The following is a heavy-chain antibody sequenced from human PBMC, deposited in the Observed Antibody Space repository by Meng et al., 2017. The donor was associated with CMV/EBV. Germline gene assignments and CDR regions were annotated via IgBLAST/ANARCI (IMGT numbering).Heavy chain of an antibody. CDR2: IRSKAYGGTT. D-gene: IGHD2-2*02. V-gene: IGHV3-49*04. CDR1: GFTFGDYA. J-gene: IGHJ4*02. CDR3: TRGDTVGPFDY. Sequence: GESLKISCTASGFTFGDYAMSWVRQAPGKGLEWVGFIRSKAYGGTTEYAASVKGRFTISRDDSKGIAYLQMNSLKTEDTAVYYCTRGDTVGPFDYWGQGTLVTVSS.